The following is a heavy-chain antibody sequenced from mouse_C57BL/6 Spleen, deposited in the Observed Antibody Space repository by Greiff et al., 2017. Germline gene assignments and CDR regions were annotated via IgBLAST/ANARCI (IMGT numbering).Heavy chain of an antibody. CDR2: IYPSDSET. CDR3: ARSGDYGNYYYFDY. J-gene: IGHJ2*01. V-gene: IGHV1-61*01. D-gene: IGHD2-1*01. Sequence: QVQLQQPGAELVRPGSSVKLSCKASGYTFTSSWMDWVKQRPGQGLEWIGNIYPSDSETHYNQKFKDKATLTVDKSSSTAYMQLSSLTSEDSAVYYCARSGDYGNYYYFDYWGQGTTLTVSS. CDR1: GYTFTSSW.